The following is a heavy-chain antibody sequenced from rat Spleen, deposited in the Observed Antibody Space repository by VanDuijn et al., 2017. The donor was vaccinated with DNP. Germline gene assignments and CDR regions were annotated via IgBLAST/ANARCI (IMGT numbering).Heavy chain of an antibody. D-gene: IGHD1-12*02. CDR3: ARPDYSDGSYYYGWFAY. V-gene: IGHV5-25*01. Sequence: EVQLAESGGGLVQPGRSLKLSCAASGLTFSDHYMAWVRQTPTKGLEWVAAISSGGGNTYYRDSVKGRFTISRDNAKSTLYLQMDSRRSEDTATYYCARPDYSDGSYYYGWFAYWGQGTLVTVSS. J-gene: IGHJ3*01. CDR1: GLTFSDHY. CDR2: ISSGGGNT.